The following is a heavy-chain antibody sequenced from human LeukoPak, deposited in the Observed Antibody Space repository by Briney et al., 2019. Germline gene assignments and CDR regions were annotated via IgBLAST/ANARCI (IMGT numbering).Heavy chain of an antibody. V-gene: IGHV3-9*01. J-gene: IGHJ3*02. D-gene: IGHD3-22*01. CDR2: ISWNSGSI. CDR3: ARTPSGDSSGYYTDSFNI. Sequence: GGSLRLSCAASGFTFEAYAMHWVRQAPGKGLEWVSGISWNSGSIGYADSVKGRFTVSRDNAKNSLNLQMNSLRAEETALYYCARTPSGDSSGYYTDSFNIWGQGTMVTVSS. CDR1: GFTFEAYA.